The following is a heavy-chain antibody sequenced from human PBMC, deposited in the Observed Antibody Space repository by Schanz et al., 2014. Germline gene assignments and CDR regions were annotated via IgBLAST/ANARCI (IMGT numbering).Heavy chain of an antibody. CDR3: AKVAPAATYLDS. J-gene: IGHJ4*02. D-gene: IGHD2-2*01. CDR2: ISSNSDYI. Sequence: EVQLVESGGGLVQPGGSLRLSCAASGFPFDTYIMKWVRQAPGKGLEWVSSISSNSDYIYYSESVKGRFTISRDNAKNSLYLQMNSLTAEDTAVYYCAKVAPAATYLDSWGLGTLVTVSS. CDR1: GFPFDTYI. V-gene: IGHV3-21*04.